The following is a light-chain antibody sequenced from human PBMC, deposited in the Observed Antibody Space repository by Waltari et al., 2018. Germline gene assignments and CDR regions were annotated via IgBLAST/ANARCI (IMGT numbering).Light chain of an antibody. J-gene: IGLJ2*01. V-gene: IGLV1-40*01. CDR1: SSNIGAGYD. Sequence: QSVLTQPPSVSGAPGQRVTISCTGSSSNIGAGYDVHWYQQLPGTAPKLLIYDNSDRPSGVPDRFSGSKSGTSASLAITGLQAEDEADYDGQSYDSSLSGSVFGGGTKLTVL. CDR3: QSYDSSLSGSV. CDR2: DNS.